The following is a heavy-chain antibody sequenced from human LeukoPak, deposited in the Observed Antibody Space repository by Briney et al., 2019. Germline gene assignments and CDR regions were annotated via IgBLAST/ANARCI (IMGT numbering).Heavy chain of an antibody. Sequence: GGSLRLSCAASGFTFSSYGMSWVRQAPGKGLEWVSAISGSGGSTYYADSVKGRFTISRDNSKNTLYLQMNSLRAEDTAVYNCAKSFSSSWSYYFDYWGQGTLVTVSS. V-gene: IGHV3-23*01. D-gene: IGHD6-13*01. CDR1: GFTFSSYG. CDR3: AKSFSSSWSYYFDY. J-gene: IGHJ4*02. CDR2: ISGSGGST.